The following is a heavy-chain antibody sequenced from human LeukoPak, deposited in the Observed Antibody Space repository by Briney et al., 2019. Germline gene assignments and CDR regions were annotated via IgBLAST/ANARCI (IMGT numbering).Heavy chain of an antibody. CDR3: VSLDGVYYYHMDV. CDR2: IWYDGGNK. D-gene: IGHD3/OR15-3a*01. V-gene: IGHV3-33*01. CDR1: GFTFNSYG. Sequence: GGSLRLSCAASGFTFNSYGMHWVRQAPGKGLEWVAVIWYDGGNKYYADSVRGRFTISRDNSKNTLYLQMNSLRAEDSAVYYCVSLDGVYYYHMDVWGQGTTVIVSS. J-gene: IGHJ6*02.